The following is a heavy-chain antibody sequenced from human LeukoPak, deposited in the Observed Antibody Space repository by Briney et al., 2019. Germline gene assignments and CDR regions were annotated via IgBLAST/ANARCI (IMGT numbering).Heavy chain of an antibody. J-gene: IGHJ4*02. D-gene: IGHD3-16*02. CDR1: GGTFSSYA. CDR3: ARGDYVWGSYRYKPLDY. V-gene: IGHV1-69*05. CDR2: IIPIFGTA. Sequence: SVKVSCKASGGTFSSYAISWVRQAPGQGLEWMGRIIPIFGTANYAQKFQGRVTMTTDESTSTAYMELSSLRSEDTAVYYCARGDYVWGSYRYKPLDYWGQGTMVTVSS.